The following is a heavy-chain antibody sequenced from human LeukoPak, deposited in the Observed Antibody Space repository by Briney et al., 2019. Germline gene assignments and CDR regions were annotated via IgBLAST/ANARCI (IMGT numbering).Heavy chain of an antibody. CDR3: VLSYYYYYYMDV. CDR1: GGSISSSNYY. J-gene: IGHJ6*03. Sequence: PSETLSLTCTVSGGSISSSNYYWGWIRQPPGKGLEWIGSIYYSGSTYYNPSLKSRVTISVDTSKNQFSLKLSSVTAADTAVYYCVLSYYYYYYMDVWGKGTTVTVSS. V-gene: IGHV4-39*07. CDR2: IYYSGST.